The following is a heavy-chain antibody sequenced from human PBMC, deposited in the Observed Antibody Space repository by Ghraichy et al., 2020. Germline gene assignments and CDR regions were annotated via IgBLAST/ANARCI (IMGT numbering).Heavy chain of an antibody. CDR1: GGSISSDHW. V-gene: IGHV4-4*02. J-gene: IGHJ4*02. D-gene: IGHD6-19*01. CDR3: ASEKKAGTYMGFVY. CDR2: IYHNGNI. Sequence: SETLSLTCAVSGGSISSDHWWHWLRQSPGKGLEWIGEIYHNGNINYNPSLKSRVTISVDESRNQFSLTLTSVTAADTALYYCASEKKAGTYMGFVYWGRGTLVTVSS.